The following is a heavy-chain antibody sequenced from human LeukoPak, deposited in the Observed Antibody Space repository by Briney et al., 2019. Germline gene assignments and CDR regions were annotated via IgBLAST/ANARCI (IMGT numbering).Heavy chain of an antibody. Sequence: ASVKVSCKASGYTFTGYYMHWVRQAPGQGLEWMGWINPNSGGTNYAQKFQGRVTMTRDTSISTAYMELSRLRSDDTAVYYCARDTGYCSGTSCYRVYYYMDVWGKGTTVTVSS. V-gene: IGHV1-2*02. CDR2: INPNSGGT. J-gene: IGHJ6*03. CDR1: GYTFTGYY. D-gene: IGHD2-2*02. CDR3: ARDTGYCSGTSCYRVYYYMDV.